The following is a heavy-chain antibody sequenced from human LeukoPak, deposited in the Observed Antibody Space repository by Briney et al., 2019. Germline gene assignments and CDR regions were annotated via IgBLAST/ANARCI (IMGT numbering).Heavy chain of an antibody. V-gene: IGHV1-69*05. D-gene: IGHD3-22*01. CDR3: ARDLHSSGSIYYYYMDV. CDR1: GGTFSSYA. Sequence: ASVKVSCKASGGTFSSYAISWVRQAPGQGLEWMGRIIPIFGTANYAQKFQGRVTITTDESTSTAYMELSSLRFEDTAVYYCARDLHSSGSIYYYYMDVWGKGTTVTVSS. J-gene: IGHJ6*03. CDR2: IIPIFGTA.